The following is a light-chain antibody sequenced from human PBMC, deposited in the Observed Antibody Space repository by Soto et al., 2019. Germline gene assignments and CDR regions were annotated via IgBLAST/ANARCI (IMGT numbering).Light chain of an antibody. CDR2: DAS. CDR3: QQYNSYQGT. CDR1: RSLTTW. J-gene: IGKJ1*01. Sequence: DIQMTQSPSTLSASVGDRVTITCRASRSLTTWLAWYQQKPGKAPKLLISDASNLEGGVPSRFSGSGSGTEFTLTISSLQPDDFATYYCQQYNSYQGTFGQGTKV. V-gene: IGKV1-5*01.